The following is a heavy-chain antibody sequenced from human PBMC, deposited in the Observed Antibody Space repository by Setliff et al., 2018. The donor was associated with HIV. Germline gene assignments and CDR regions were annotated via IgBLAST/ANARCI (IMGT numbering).Heavy chain of an antibody. V-gene: IGHV4-61*02. CDR2: IYTSGST. D-gene: IGHD3-22*01. Sequence: SETLSLTCTVSGGSISSGSYYWSWIRQPAGKGLEWIGRIYTSGSTTYNPSLKSRVTISGHTAKNQFSLKLNSVTAADTAVYYCARQYYDDSSGYHYYFDYWGPGTLLVTVSS. CDR1: GGSISSGSYY. J-gene: IGHJ4*01. CDR3: ARQYYDDSSGYHYYFDY.